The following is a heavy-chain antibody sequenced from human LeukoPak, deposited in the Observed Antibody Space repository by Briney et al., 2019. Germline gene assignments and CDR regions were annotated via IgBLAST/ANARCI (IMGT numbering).Heavy chain of an antibody. V-gene: IGHV1-69*05. CDR3: ARGAPIIRGYSSWDWFDP. Sequence: VASVKVSCKASGGTFSSYAISWVRQAPGQGLEWMGEIIPIFGTANYAQKFQGRVTITTDESTSTAYMELSSLRSEDTAVYYCARGAPIIRGYSSWDWFDPWGQGTLVTVSS. CDR2: IIPIFGTA. J-gene: IGHJ5*02. CDR1: GGTFSSYA. D-gene: IGHD6-6*01.